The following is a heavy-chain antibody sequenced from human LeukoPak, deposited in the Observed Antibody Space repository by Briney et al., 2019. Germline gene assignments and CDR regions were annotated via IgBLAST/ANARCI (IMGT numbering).Heavy chain of an antibody. CDR3: AKKSGSYFDY. CDR2: ISGSGDST. V-gene: IGHV3-23*01. J-gene: IGHJ4*02. D-gene: IGHD1-26*01. CDR1: GFTLSCSA. Sequence: PGGSLRLSCAASGFTLSCSAMSWVRQAPGKGLEWVSAISGSGDSTYYADSVKGRFTISRDNSKNTLYLQINSLRAEDTAVYYCAKKSGSYFDYWGQGTLVTVSS.